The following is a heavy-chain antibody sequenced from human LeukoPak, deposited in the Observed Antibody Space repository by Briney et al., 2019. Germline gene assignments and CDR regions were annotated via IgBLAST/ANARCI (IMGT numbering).Heavy chain of an antibody. CDR3: ARVGSGWSFDY. CDR2: IQTSGST. Sequence: SETLSLTCTVSGGSISSYYWSWIRQPAESGLEWIGRIQTSGSTNYNPSLKSRVTMSVDTSKNKFSLKVNSVTAADTAVYYCARVGSGWSFDYWGQGTLVTVSS. J-gene: IGHJ4*02. CDR1: GGSISSYY. V-gene: IGHV4-4*07. D-gene: IGHD6-19*01.